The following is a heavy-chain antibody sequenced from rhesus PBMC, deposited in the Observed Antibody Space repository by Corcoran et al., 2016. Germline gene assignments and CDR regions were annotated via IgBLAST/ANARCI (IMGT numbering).Heavy chain of an antibody. CDR1: GASISSYR. D-gene: IGHD6-13*01. J-gene: IGHJ4*01. CDR2: ISGNSAST. V-gene: IGHV4-80*01. CDR3: VRNLASSCSDY. Sequence: QVQLQESGPGRVKPSETLSRTCAVSGASISSYRRSWICKHPGKGREWIGEISGNSASTSYNPSLTSRVTLSKDASKNQCAVELSSVTAADAAVYYCVRNLASSCSDYWGQGVLVTVSS.